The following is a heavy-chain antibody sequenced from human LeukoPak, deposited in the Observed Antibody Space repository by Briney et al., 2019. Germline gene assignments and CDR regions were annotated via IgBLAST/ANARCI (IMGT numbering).Heavy chain of an antibody. CDR3: ARDGLSYGSGWLGVDY. Sequence: SESLSLTCTVSGGSISSSTYYGGWIRQPPGKGLEWIGSIFYSGNTYYNPSLQSPVTISIDTSKNQFSLKLRSVTAADTAVYYCARDGLSYGSGWLGVDYWGEGTLVSVSS. CDR2: IFYSGNT. J-gene: IGHJ4*02. V-gene: IGHV4-39*07. D-gene: IGHD6-19*01. CDR1: GGSISSSTYY.